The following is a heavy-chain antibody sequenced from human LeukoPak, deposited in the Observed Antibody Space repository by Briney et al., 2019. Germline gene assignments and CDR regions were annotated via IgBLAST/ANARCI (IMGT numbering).Heavy chain of an antibody. J-gene: IGHJ4*02. V-gene: IGHV3-23*01. CDR3: AATLYDILTGYDY. Sequence: PGGSLRLSCAASGFTFSSYSMSWVRQAPGEGLEWVSAISGSGGSTYYADSVKGRFTISRDNSKNTLYLQMNSLRAEDTAVYYCAATLYDILTGYDYWGQGTLVTVSS. CDR1: GFTFSSYS. CDR2: ISGSGGST. D-gene: IGHD3-9*01.